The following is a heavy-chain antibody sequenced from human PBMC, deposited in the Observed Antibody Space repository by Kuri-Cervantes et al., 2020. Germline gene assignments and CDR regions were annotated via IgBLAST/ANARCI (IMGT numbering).Heavy chain of an antibody. CDR1: GFTFSSYG. CDR2: ISYDGSNK. V-gene: IGHV3-30*18. J-gene: IGHJ5*02. Sequence: GGSLRLSCAASGFTFSSYGMHWVRQAPGKGLEWVAVISYDGSNKYYADSVKGRFTISRDNSKNTLYLQMNSLRAEDTAVYYCAKDLGYSSGWYEWFDPWGQGTLVTVSS. D-gene: IGHD6-19*01. CDR3: AKDLGYSSGWYEWFDP.